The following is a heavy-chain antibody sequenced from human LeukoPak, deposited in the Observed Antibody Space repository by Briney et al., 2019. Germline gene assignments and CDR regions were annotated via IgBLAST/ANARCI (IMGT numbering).Heavy chain of an antibody. D-gene: IGHD3-16*01. CDR2: IYYSGST. CDR1: GGSISSGDYY. J-gene: IGHJ3*02. CDR3: ARDPLGAQMGVAFDI. Sequence: SQTLSLTCTVSGGSISSGDYYWSWLRQPPGTGLEWIGYIYYSGSTYYNPSLKSRVTISVDTSKNQFSLKLSSVTAADTAVYYCARDPLGAQMGVAFDIWGQGTMVTVSS. V-gene: IGHV4-30-4*08.